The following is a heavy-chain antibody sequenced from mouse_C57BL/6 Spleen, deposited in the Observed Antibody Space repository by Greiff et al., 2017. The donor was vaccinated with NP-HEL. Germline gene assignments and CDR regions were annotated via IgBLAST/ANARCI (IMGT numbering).Heavy chain of an antibody. V-gene: IGHV1-82*01. CDR3: ARETTVVQYYFDY. D-gene: IGHD1-1*01. Sequence: VQRVESGPELVKPGASVKISCKASGYAFSSSWMNWVKQRPGKGLEWIGRIYPGDGDTNYNGKFKGKATLTADKSSSTAYMQLSSLTSEDSAVYFCARETTVVQYYFDYWGQGTTLTVSS. J-gene: IGHJ2*01. CDR2: IYPGDGDT. CDR1: GYAFSSSW.